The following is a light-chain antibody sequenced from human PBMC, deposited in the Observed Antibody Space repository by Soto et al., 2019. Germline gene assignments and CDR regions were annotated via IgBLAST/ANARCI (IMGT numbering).Light chain of an antibody. V-gene: IGKV1-39*01. CDR3: QQSYSTPLT. CDR2: AAS. CDR1: QSISSY. Sequence: DIQVTQTTPTLSASVGDGVTITCRASQSISSYLNWYQQKPGKAPKLLIYAASSLQSGVPSRFSGSGSGTDFTLTISSLQPEYFATYYCQQSYSTPLTFGGGTKVDVK. J-gene: IGKJ4*01.